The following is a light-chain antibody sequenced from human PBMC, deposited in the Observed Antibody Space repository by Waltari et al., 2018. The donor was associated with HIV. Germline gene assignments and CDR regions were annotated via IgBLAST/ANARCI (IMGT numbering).Light chain of an antibody. CDR2: EVT. V-gene: IGLV2-14*01. CDR3: SSYTGSDTLLGV. CDR1: SSAVRDNNY. J-gene: IGLJ1*01. Sequence: QSALTQPASVSGSPGQSITMSCTGTSSAVRDNNYVSWYQQHPGKAPKLIIYEVTYRPSGVSDRFSGSKSGDTASLTISGLQAEDEADYYCSSYTGSDTLLGVFGTGTKVTVL.